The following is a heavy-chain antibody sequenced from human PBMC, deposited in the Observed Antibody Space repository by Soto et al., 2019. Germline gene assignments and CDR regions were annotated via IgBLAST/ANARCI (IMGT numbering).Heavy chain of an antibody. V-gene: IGHV1-69*01. J-gene: IGHJ4*02. CDR1: GGTFSSYA. D-gene: IGHD6-19*01. CDR2: IIPIFGTA. Sequence: QVQLVQSGAEVKTPGSSVKVSCKASGGTFSSYAITWVRQAPGQGLEWMGGIIPIFGTANYAQKFQGRVTITADESTGTAYMELSNLKSEDTAVYYCSSPGAIGVGGAFDYWGQGTLVIVSS. CDR3: SSPGAIGVGGAFDY.